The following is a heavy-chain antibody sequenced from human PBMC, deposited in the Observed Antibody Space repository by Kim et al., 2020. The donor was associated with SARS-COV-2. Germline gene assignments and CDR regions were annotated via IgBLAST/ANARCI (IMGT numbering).Heavy chain of an antibody. V-gene: IGHV4-59*01. CDR2: T. Sequence: TNYNPSRKSRVTISVDTSKNQLSLNLSSVTAADTAVYYCAHSSGYYYFDYWGQGTLVTVSS. CDR3: AHSSGYYYFDY. J-gene: IGHJ4*02. D-gene: IGHD3-22*01.